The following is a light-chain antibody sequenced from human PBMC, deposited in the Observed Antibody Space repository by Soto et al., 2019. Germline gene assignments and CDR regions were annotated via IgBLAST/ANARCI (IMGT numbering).Light chain of an antibody. CDR3: QQYENSPPSYT. Sequence: EIVLTQSPGTLSLSPGERATLSCMASPSLTSSYLAWYQQKPGQAPRLLIYGANSRATGIPDRFSGDGSGTDFTLTISRLQTEDFDVYYCQQYENSPPSYTFGQGTKLDIK. CDR2: GAN. J-gene: IGKJ2*01. CDR1: PSLTSSY. V-gene: IGKV3-20*01.